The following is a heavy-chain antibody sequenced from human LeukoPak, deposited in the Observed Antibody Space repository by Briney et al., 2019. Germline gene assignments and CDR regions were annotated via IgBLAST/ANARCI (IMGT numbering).Heavy chain of an antibody. Sequence: PSETLSLTCTVSGGSISSSSYYWGWIRQPPGKGLEWIGSIYYSGSTYYNPSLKGRVTISVDTSKNQFSLKLSSVTAADTAVYYCARGPYYDFWSGHYYYYMDVWGKGTTVTVSS. CDR1: GGSISSSSYY. D-gene: IGHD3-3*01. J-gene: IGHJ6*03. CDR2: IYYSGST. V-gene: IGHV4-39*01. CDR3: ARGPYYDFWSGHYYYYMDV.